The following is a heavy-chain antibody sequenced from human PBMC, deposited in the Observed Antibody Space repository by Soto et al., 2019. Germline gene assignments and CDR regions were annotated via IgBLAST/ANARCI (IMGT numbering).Heavy chain of an antibody. V-gene: IGHV4-39*01. Sequence: SETLSLTCTVSGGFINNSAYYWGWIRQPPGKGLDWIASGYYGGRTYYNPSLKSRVTFSLDTSKSRFSLELSSVTAADTAVYYCARHAAYSNSVYYYYGMDVWGQGTTVTVYS. J-gene: IGHJ6*02. D-gene: IGHD6-13*01. CDR2: GYYGGRT. CDR1: GGFINNSAYY. CDR3: ARHAAYSNSVYYYYGMDV.